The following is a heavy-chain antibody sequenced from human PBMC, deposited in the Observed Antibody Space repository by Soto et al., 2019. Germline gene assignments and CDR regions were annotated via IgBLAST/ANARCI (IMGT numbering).Heavy chain of an antibody. D-gene: IGHD6-13*01. Sequence: ASVKVSCKASGYTFTSYAMHWVRQAPGQRLEWMGWINAGNGNTKYSQKFQGRVTITRDTSASTAYMELSSLRSEDTAVYYCARDRIAAAGTRYYYYMDVWGKGTTVTVSS. V-gene: IGHV1-3*01. CDR2: INAGNGNT. CDR1: GYTFTSYA. CDR3: ARDRIAAAGTRYYYYMDV. J-gene: IGHJ6*03.